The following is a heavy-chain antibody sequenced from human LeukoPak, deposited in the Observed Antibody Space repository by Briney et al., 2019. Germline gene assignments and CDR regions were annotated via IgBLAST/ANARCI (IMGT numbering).Heavy chain of an antibody. CDR3: ARRPGDY. V-gene: IGHV4-38-2*02. CDR2: INHSGST. Sequence: SETLSLTCTVSGYSISSGYYWGWIRQPPGKGLEWIGEINHSGSTNYNPSLKSRVTISVDTSKNQFSLKLSSVTAADTAVYYCARRPGDYWGQGTLVTVSS. CDR1: GYSISSGYY. J-gene: IGHJ4*02.